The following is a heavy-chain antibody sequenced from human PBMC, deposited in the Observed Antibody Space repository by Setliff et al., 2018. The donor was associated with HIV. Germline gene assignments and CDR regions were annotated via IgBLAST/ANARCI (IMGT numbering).Heavy chain of an antibody. D-gene: IGHD1-26*01. CDR1: PLTFTKYA. Sequence: GGSLRLSCAGSPLTFTKYAMHWVRQAPGKGLEYVSSISSNGGSTYYADSVKGRFTISRDNSNNTLYLQMSSLRAEDTAVYYCVKGGRHAAEPLDYWGQGTLVTVSS. V-gene: IGHV3-64D*09. J-gene: IGHJ4*02. CDR2: ISSNGGST. CDR3: VKGGRHAAEPLDY.